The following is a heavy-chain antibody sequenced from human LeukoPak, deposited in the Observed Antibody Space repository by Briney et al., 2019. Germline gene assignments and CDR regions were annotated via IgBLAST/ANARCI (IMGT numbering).Heavy chain of an antibody. CDR3: ARKYRGFDY. CDR2: MNPNSGNT. J-gene: IGHJ4*02. CDR1: GYTLTELS. D-gene: IGHD5-18*01. Sequence: ASVKVSCKVSGYTLTELSMHWMRQAPGKGLEWMGWMNPNSGNTGYAQKFQGRVTMTRNTSISTAYMELSSLRSEDTAVYYCARKYRGFDYWGQGTLVTVSS. V-gene: IGHV1-8*01.